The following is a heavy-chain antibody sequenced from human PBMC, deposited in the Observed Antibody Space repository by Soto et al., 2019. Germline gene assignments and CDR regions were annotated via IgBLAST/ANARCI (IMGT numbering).Heavy chain of an antibody. V-gene: IGHV1-69*13. CDR1: GGTFSSYA. CDR3: AREGYDSSSWAIDI. D-gene: IGHD3-22*01. J-gene: IGHJ3*02. Sequence: GASVKVSCKASGGTFSSYAISWVRQAPGQGLEWMGGIIPIFGTANYAQKFQGRVTITADESTSTAYMELSSLRSEDTAVYYCAREGYDSSSWAIDIWGQGTMVTVS. CDR2: IIPIFGTA.